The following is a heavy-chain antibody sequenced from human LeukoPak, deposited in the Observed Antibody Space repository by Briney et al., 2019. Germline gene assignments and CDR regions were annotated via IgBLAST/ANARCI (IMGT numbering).Heavy chain of an antibody. CDR2: MNPNSGNT. CDR3: ARGGSYYYGSGNELDY. D-gene: IGHD3-10*01. Sequence: ASVKVSCEASGGTFSSYAINWVRQATGQGLEWMGWMNPNSGNTGYAQKFQGRVTMTRNTSISTAYMELSSLRSEDTAVYYCARGGSYYYGSGNELDYWGQGTLVTVSS. CDR1: GGTFSSYA. V-gene: IGHV1-8*02. J-gene: IGHJ4*02.